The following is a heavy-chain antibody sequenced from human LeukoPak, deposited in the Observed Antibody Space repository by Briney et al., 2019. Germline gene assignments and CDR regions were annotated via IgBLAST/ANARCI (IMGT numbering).Heavy chain of an antibody. CDR2: IIPIFGTA. CDR3: ATSPGEWLLSFDY. Sequence: GSSVKVSCKASGGTFSSYAISWVRQAPGQGLEWMGGIIPIFGTANYAQKFQGRVTITTDESTSTAYMELSSLRSEDTAVYYCATSPGEWLLSFDYWGQGTLVTVSS. CDR1: GGTFSSYA. D-gene: IGHD3-3*01. V-gene: IGHV1-69*05. J-gene: IGHJ4*02.